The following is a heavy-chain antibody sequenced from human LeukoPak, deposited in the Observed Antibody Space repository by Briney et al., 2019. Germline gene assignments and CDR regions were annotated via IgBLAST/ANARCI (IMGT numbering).Heavy chain of an antibody. CDR1: GFTFSNYV. Sequence: GGSLRLSCVASGFTFSNYVMSWVRQAPGKGLEWVLGISATGGGTYYADSAKGRFAISRDNSKNTLYLQMNSLRAEDTAVYFCAKPFSSTSYYFDSWGQGTLVTVSS. D-gene: IGHD6-6*01. V-gene: IGHV3-23*01. CDR2: ISATGGGT. J-gene: IGHJ4*02. CDR3: AKPFSSTSYYFDS.